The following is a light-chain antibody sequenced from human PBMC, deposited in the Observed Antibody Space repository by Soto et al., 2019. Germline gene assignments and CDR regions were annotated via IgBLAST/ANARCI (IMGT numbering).Light chain of an antibody. J-gene: IGKJ4*01. CDR2: AAS. Sequence: EIELTQSPASLSVSLGERVTLTCRASQGISSYLAWYQQKPGKAPKLLIYAASTLPSGVPARFSGSGSGTEFTLTISSLEPEDFAAYYCQQLNSYPRFTFGGGTKVDIK. CDR1: QGISSY. CDR3: QQLNSYPRFT. V-gene: IGKV1-9*01.